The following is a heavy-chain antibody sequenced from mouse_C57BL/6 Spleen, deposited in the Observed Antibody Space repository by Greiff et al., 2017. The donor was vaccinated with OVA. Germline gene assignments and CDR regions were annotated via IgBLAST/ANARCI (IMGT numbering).Heavy chain of an antibody. Sequence: EVQRVESGGGLVQPGGSLSLSCAASGFTFTDYYMSWVRQPPGKALEWLGFIRNKANGYTTEYSASVKGRFTISRDNSQSILYLQMNALRAEDRATYYCARYKYYGSSPMDYWGQGTSVTVSS. CDR2: IRNKANGYTT. CDR3: ARYKYYGSSPMDY. CDR1: GFTFTDYY. J-gene: IGHJ4*01. V-gene: IGHV7-3*01. D-gene: IGHD1-1*01.